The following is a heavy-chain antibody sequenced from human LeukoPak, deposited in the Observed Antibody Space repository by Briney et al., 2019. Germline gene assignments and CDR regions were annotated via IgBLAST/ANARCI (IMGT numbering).Heavy chain of an antibody. D-gene: IGHD4-17*01. Sequence: PSETLSLTCFVTGGSICYYYWSWIRQPAGKGLEWIGRLYTSGSTDYNPSLKSRVTMSVDTSKNQFSLKLRSVTAADTAVYYCARGTVTTLFDYWGQGTLVTVSS. V-gene: IGHV4-4*07. J-gene: IGHJ4*02. CDR3: ARGTVTTLFDY. CDR2: LYTSGST. CDR1: GGSICYYY.